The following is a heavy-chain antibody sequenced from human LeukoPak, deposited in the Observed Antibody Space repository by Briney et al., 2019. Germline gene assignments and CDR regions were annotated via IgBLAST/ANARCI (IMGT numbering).Heavy chain of an antibody. J-gene: IGHJ3*02. Sequence: GGSLRLSCAASGFTFSDYAMHWVRQAPGKGLEWGAVIPCDGSNKYNADSVKGRFTISRDNSKNTLYLQMNSLRAEDTAVYYCARDYIAAAGVGGDAFDMWGQGTMVTVSS. CDR3: ARDYIAAAGVGGDAFDM. V-gene: IGHV3-30-3*01. D-gene: IGHD6-13*01. CDR1: GFTFSDYA. CDR2: IPCDGSNK.